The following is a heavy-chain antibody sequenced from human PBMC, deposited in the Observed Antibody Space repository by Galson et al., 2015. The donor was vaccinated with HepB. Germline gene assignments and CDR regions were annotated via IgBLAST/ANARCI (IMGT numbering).Heavy chain of an antibody. Sequence: SLRLSCAASGFTFSSYAMSWVRQAPGKGLEWVSAISGSGGSTYYADSVKGRFTISRDNSKNTLYLQMNSLRAEDTAVYYCARKGEQWLVLRDYFDYWGQGTLVTVSS. CDR2: ISGSGGST. CDR3: ARKGEQWLVLRDYFDY. CDR1: GFTFSSYA. J-gene: IGHJ4*02. V-gene: IGHV3-23*01. D-gene: IGHD6-19*01.